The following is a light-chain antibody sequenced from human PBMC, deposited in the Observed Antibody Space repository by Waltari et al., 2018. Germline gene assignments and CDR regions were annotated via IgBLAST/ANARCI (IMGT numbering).Light chain of an antibody. V-gene: IGLV3-19*01. Sequence: SSELTQDPAVSVAMAQTVRITCHGASLRSYYAIWYQQRPGQAPILVIYDKNSRPSGVPDRFSGSSSHNTGSLTITGAQAEDEASYYCHSRDASGVAGSFGGGTKLTVL. CDR2: DKN. CDR1: SLRSYY. CDR3: HSRDASGVAGS. J-gene: IGLJ2*01.